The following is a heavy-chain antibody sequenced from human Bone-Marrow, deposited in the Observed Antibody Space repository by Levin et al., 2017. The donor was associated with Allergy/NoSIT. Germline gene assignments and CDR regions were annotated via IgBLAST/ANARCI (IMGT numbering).Heavy chain of an antibody. V-gene: IGHV4-30-4*01. CDR3: ATATFGDRSFYSGS. CDR2: IYYSGAT. J-gene: IGHJ4*02. D-gene: IGHD2-21*02. Sequence: SETLSLTCSVSDASVNNADYYWSWIRQPPGKGLEWIGYIYYSGATFYNPSLKGRLTMSLQTSKNQFSLRLTSVTAADTAVYYCATATFGDRSFYSGSWGQGTLVTVSA. CDR1: DASVNNADYY.